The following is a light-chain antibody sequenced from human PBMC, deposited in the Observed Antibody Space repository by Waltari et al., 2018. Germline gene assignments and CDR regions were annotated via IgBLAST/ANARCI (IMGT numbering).Light chain of an antibody. CDR2: KAS. V-gene: IGKV1-5*03. Sequence: DTHMTQSPSTLSASVGDRVTITCRASQSLSNWLAWYQLKPGKAPKVLIYKASTLESGVPSRFSGSGSGTEFTLTISSLQPDDFATYYCQQYRNLWTFGQGTKVEIK. J-gene: IGKJ1*01. CDR3: QQYRNLWT. CDR1: QSLSNW.